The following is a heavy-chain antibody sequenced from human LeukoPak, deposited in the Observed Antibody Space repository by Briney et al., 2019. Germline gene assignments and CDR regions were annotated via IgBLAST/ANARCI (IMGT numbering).Heavy chain of an antibody. Sequence: GGSLRLSCAASGFTFSSYGMHWVRQAPGKGLEWVAFIRYDGSNKYYADSVKGRFTISRDNSKNTLYLQMNSLRAEDTALYYCAKDNYYGSGSYYTDWGQGTLVTVSS. CDR3: AKDNYYGSGSYYTD. D-gene: IGHD3-10*01. J-gene: IGHJ4*02. CDR2: IRYDGSNK. CDR1: GFTFSSYG. V-gene: IGHV3-30*02.